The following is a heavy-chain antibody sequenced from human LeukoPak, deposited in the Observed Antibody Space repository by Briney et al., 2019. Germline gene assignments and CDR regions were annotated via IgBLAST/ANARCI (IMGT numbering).Heavy chain of an antibody. CDR3: AKEGFWSGLDYYYMDV. V-gene: IGHV4-59*08. CDR1: GGSINSYY. Sequence: ASETLSLTCTVSGGSINSYYWSWVRQPPGKGLEWIGYIYYGGNTDYNPSHKSRVTISIDTSKKFFSLKLTSVTAADTAVYYCAKEGFWSGLDYYYMDVWGKGTTVTVSS. J-gene: IGHJ6*03. CDR2: IYYGGNT. D-gene: IGHD3-3*01.